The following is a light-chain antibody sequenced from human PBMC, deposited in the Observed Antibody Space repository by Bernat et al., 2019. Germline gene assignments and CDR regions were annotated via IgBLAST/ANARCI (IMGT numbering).Light chain of an antibody. CDR1: QSISTY. V-gene: IGKV1-39*01. J-gene: IGKJ5*01. Sequence: DIQMTQSPSSLSASVGDRVTITCRESQSISTYLNWYQQKPGKAPNRLIYGASNLQSGVPSRFSGSGSGTDFTLTISSLQPEDFATDYCQQSHSTPLVGQVTRLEIK. CDR2: GAS. CDR3: QQSHSTPL.